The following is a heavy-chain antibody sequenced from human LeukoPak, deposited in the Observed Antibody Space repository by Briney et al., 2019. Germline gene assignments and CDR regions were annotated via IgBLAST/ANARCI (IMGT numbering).Heavy chain of an antibody. D-gene: IGHD3-3*01. CDR3: ARHNELRFLEWLLDH. CDR1: GGSISSYY. Sequence: SETLSLTCTVSGGSISSYYWSWIRQPPGKGLEWIGYIYYRGSTNYNPSLKSRVTISIDTSKNQFSLKLSSVTAADTAVYYCARHNELRFLEWLLDHWGQGTLVTVSS. V-gene: IGHV4-59*08. CDR2: IYYRGST. J-gene: IGHJ4*02.